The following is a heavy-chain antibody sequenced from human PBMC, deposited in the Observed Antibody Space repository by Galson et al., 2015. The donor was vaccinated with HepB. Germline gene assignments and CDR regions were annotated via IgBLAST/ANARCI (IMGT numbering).Heavy chain of an antibody. J-gene: IGHJ5*02. V-gene: IGHV1-2*06. Sequence: SVKVSCKASGYTFTGYYMHWVRQAPGQGLEWMGRINPNSGGTNYAQKFQGRVTMTRDTSISTAYMELSRLRSDDTAVYYCARENDYIWGSYRYFGGWFDPWGQGTLVTVSS. CDR3: ARENDYIWGSYRYFGGWFDP. D-gene: IGHD3-16*02. CDR2: INPNSGGT. CDR1: GYTFTGYY.